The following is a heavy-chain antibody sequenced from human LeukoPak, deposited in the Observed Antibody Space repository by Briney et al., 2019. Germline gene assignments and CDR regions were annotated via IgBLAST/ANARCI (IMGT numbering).Heavy chain of an antibody. CDR1: GGSISSYY. V-gene: IGHV4-59*01. CDR2: IYYSGST. CDR3: ARGADSSGYYSIFYFDY. Sequence: TSETLSLTCTVSGGSISSYYWNWIRQPPGKGLEWIGYIYYSGSTSYNPSLKSRVTISVDTSKNQFALKLSSVTAADTAVYYCARGADSSGYYSIFYFDYWGQGTLVTVSS. D-gene: IGHD3-22*01. J-gene: IGHJ4*02.